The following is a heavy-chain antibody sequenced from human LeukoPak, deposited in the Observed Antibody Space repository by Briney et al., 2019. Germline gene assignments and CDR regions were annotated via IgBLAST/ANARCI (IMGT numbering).Heavy chain of an antibody. CDR3: ARDPPGEHESY. J-gene: IGHJ4*02. CDR1: GGSISSYY. V-gene: IGHV4-59*01. CDR2: IYYSGST. D-gene: IGHD4-17*01. Sequence: PSGALSLTCTVSGGSISSYYWSWIRQPPGKGLEWIGYIYYSGSTNYNPSLKSRVTISVDTSKNQFSLKLSSVTAADTAVYYCARDPPGEHESYWGQGTLVTVPS.